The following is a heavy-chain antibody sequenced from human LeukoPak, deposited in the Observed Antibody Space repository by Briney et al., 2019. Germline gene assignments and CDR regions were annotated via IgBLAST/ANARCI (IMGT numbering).Heavy chain of an antibody. Sequence: GGSLRLSCAASGFALSSHWMTWVRQVPGRGPEWVANVNRDGSETYYLDSVKGRFTISKDNAKNSLYLQMNSLRDEDTAVYYCASDGGYHGMDVWGQGTTVTVSS. CDR2: VNRDGSET. D-gene: IGHD3-16*01. J-gene: IGHJ6*02. CDR3: ASDGGYHGMDV. V-gene: IGHV3-7*01. CDR1: GFALSSHW.